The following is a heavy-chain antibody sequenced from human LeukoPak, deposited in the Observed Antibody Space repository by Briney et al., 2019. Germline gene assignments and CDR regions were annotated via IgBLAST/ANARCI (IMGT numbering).Heavy chain of an antibody. D-gene: IGHD3-9*01. Sequence: GGSLRLSCAASGFTVSSNYMSWVRQAPGKGLEWVSVIYSGGSRFYADSVKGRFTISRDNSKNTLYLQMNSLRAEDTAVYYCAKDRVTLFDWLILWGQGTLVTVSS. CDR1: GFTVSSNY. J-gene: IGHJ4*02. V-gene: IGHV3-66*01. CDR3: AKDRVTLFDWLIL. CDR2: IYSGGSR.